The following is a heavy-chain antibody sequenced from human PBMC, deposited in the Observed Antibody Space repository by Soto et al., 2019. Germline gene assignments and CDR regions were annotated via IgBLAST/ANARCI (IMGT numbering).Heavy chain of an antibody. Sequence: QVQLQESGPGLVKPSQTLSLTCTVSGGSISSGGYYWSWIRQHPGKGLGWIGYIYYSGSTYYNPSLKSRVTIAVDPSKNQFPLKLSSVTAADTAVYYCARDGGYGSGSYRFDYWGQGTLVTVSS. J-gene: IGHJ4*02. CDR2: IYYSGST. CDR1: GGSISSGGYY. D-gene: IGHD3-10*01. CDR3: ARDGGYGSGSYRFDY. V-gene: IGHV4-31*03.